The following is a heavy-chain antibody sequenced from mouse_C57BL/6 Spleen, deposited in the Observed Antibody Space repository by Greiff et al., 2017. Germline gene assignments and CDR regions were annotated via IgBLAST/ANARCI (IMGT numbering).Heavy chain of an antibody. CDR3: ARWYYAMDY. Sequence: QVQLKESGPELVKPGASVKISCKASGYAFSSSWMNWVKQRPGKGLEWIGRIYPGDGDTNYNGKFKGKATLTADKSSSTAYMQLSSLTSEDSAVYFCARWYYAMDYWGQGTSVTVSS. CDR2: IYPGDGDT. V-gene: IGHV1-82*01. J-gene: IGHJ4*01. CDR1: GYAFSSSW.